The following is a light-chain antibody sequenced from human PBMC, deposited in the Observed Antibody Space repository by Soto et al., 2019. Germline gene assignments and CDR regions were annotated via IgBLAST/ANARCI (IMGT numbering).Light chain of an antibody. CDR2: DAS. CDR3: QKRSNWPPLT. CDR1: QSVSSY. V-gene: IGKV3-11*01. J-gene: IGKJ4*01. Sequence: EIVLTQSPATLSLSPGERATLSCRASQSVSSYLAWYQQKPGQAPRLLIYDASNRATGIPARFSGSGSGTDFTLTISSLEPEDFAVYYCQKRSNWPPLTFGGGPRWRSN.